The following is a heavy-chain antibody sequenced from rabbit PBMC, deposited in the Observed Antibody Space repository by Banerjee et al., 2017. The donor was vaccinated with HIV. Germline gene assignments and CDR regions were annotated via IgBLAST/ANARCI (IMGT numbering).Heavy chain of an antibody. J-gene: IGHJ6*01. V-gene: IGHV1S45*01. D-gene: IGHD4-1*01. CDR2: IDVGSRGTT. CDR1: EFSFSSDW. Sequence: QQQLEESGGDLVQPGASLTLTCTASEFSFSSDWMCWIRQTPGKGLEWIASIDVGSRGTTHHASWAKGRFTISKTSSTTVTLQMTSLTAADTATYFCARDLTGVIGWNFGWWGQGTLVTVS. CDR3: ARDLTGVIGWNFGW.